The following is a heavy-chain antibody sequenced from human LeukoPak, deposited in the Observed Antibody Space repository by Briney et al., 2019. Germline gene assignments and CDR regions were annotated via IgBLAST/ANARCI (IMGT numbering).Heavy chain of an antibody. CDR1: GYTFTSYY. CDR3: AELGITMIGGV. V-gene: IGHV1-46*01. J-gene: IGHJ6*04. CDR2: INPSGGST. Sequence: ASVRVSCKASGYTFTSYYMHWVRQAPGQGLEWMGIINPSGGSTSYAQKFQGRVTMTRDMSTSTVYMELSSLRSEDTAVYYCAELGITMIGGVWGKGTTVTISS. D-gene: IGHD3-10*02.